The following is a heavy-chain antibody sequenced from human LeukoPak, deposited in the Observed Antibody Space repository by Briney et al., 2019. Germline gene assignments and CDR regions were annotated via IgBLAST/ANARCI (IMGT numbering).Heavy chain of an antibody. J-gene: IGHJ4*02. CDR3: ATSFGPVIAAAGTGAD. CDR2: ISGSGSST. V-gene: IGHV3-23*01. D-gene: IGHD6-13*01. CDR1: GFTFSSYA. Sequence: GGSLRLSCAASGFTFSSYAMNWVRQAPGKGLEWVSVISGSGSSTYYADSVKGRFTISRDNSKNTLYLQMSSLRAEDTAVYYCATSFGPVIAAAGTGADWGQGTLVTVSS.